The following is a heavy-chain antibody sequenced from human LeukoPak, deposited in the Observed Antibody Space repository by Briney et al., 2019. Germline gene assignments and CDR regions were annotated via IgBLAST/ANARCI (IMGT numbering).Heavy chain of an antibody. CDR2: MNPNSGNT. CDR1: GYTFTSYD. Sequence: ASVKVSCKASGYTFTSYDINWVRQATGQGLEWMGWMNPNSGNTGYAQKFQGRVTITRSTSISTAYMELSSLRSEDTAVYYCARVNSAGAFDIWGQGTMVTGSS. J-gene: IGHJ3*02. CDR3: ARVNSAGAFDI. V-gene: IGHV1-8*03. D-gene: IGHD2/OR15-2a*01.